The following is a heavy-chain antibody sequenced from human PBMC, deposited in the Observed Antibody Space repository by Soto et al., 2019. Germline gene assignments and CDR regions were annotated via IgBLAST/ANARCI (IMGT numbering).Heavy chain of an antibody. CDR1: GGSISPSNW. V-gene: IGHV4-4*02. Sequence: QVQLQESGPGLVKPSWTLSLTCAVSGGSISPSNWWSWVRQPPGKGLEWIGEVYRTGSPNYNPSLERRLTISVDKSKNQFSLKLTSVTAADTAVYYCSRGRAASAAAAIFDCWVPGALVTVSS. CDR3: SRGRAASAAAAIFDC. CDR2: VYRTGSP. J-gene: IGHJ4*02. D-gene: IGHD2-2*01.